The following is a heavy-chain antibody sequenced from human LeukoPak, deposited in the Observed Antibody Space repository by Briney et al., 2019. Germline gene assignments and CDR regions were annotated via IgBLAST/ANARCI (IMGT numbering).Heavy chain of an antibody. CDR1: GYTFTGYF. J-gene: IGHJ5*02. D-gene: IGHD6-13*01. V-gene: IGHV1-2*02. CDR2: INPNSGGT. Sequence: GASVKVSCKASGYTFTGYFMHWVRQAPGQGLEWMGWINPNSGGTNYAQKFQGRVTMTRDTSISTAYMELSRLRSDDTAVYYCARVEAAAGTGWFDPWGQGTLVTVSS. CDR3: ARVEAAAGTGWFDP.